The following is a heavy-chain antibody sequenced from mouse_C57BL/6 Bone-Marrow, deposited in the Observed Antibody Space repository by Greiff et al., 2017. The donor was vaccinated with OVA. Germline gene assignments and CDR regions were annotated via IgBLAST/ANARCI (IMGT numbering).Heavy chain of an antibody. CDR2: ISSGSSTI. J-gene: IGHJ1*03. Sequence: DVHLVESGGGLVKPGGSLKLSCAASGFTFSDYGMHWVRQAPEKGLEWVAYISSGSSTIYYADTVQGRFTISRDHAKNTRFLAMTSLRSEDTAVYYCARREVWVRRDWYFDVWGTGTTVTVSS. CDR3: ARREVWVRRDWYFDV. D-gene: IGHD2-14*01. V-gene: IGHV5-17*01. CDR1: GFTFSDYG.